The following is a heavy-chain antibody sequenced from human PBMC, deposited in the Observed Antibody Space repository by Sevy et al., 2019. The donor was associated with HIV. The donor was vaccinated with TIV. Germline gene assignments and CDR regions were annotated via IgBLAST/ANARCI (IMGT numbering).Heavy chain of an antibody. J-gene: IGHJ4*02. Sequence: GGSLRLSCAASGFTVSSYSMNWVRQAPGKGLEWVSYISSSSSTIYYADSVKGRFTISRDNAKNSLYLQMNSLRDEDTAVYYCASSWFGEPRGDYWGQGTLVTVSS. CDR3: ASSWFGEPRGDY. V-gene: IGHV3-48*02. D-gene: IGHD3-10*01. CDR2: ISSSSSTI. CDR1: GFTVSSYS.